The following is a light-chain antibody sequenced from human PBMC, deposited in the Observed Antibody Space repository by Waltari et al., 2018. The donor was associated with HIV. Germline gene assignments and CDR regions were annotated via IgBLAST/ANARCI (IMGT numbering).Light chain of an antibody. Sequence: DIQMTQSPSTLSASVGDRVTITCRASRNISDWLAWYQQKLGEAPNLLIYKASSLQSGVQFRFSGSGSGTEFTLTISSLQPGDFATYYCQQYNSYPITFGQGTRLEIK. CDR2: KAS. CDR3: QQYNSYPIT. J-gene: IGKJ5*01. V-gene: IGKV1-5*03. CDR1: RNISDW.